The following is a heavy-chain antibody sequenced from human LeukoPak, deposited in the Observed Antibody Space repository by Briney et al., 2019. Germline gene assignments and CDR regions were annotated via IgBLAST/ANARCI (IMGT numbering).Heavy chain of an antibody. CDR3: ASGRGY. Sequence: ARSLRLSCAASGFPFNTFTMNWVRQAPGKGLEWVSSIRSSASNIYYADSVKGRFTISRDNAKNSLYLQMNSLRVEDTAVYYCASGRGYWGQGTLVTVSS. D-gene: IGHD1-26*01. CDR1: GFPFNTFT. CDR2: IRSSASNI. J-gene: IGHJ4*02. V-gene: IGHV3-21*01.